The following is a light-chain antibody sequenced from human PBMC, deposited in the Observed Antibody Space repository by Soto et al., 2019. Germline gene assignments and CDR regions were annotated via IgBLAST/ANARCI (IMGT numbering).Light chain of an antibody. CDR2: GAS. Sequence: EIVLTQSPGTLSLSPGERATLSCRASQSVSSSYLAWYQQKPGQAPRLLIYGASSRATGIPDRFSGSGSGPDFTLTISRLEPEDFAGYYGNHYVSSPLTFGGGPRWRSN. CDR3: NHYVSSPLT. CDR1: QSVSSSY. J-gene: IGKJ4*01. V-gene: IGKV3-20*01.